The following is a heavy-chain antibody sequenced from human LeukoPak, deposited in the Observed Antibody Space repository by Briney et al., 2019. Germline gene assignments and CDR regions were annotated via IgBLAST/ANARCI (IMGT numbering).Heavy chain of an antibody. CDR2: IYHSGST. Sequence: PSETLSLTCAVSGYSISSGYYWGWIRQPLGKGLEWIGSIYHSGSTYYNPSLKSRVTISVDTSKNQFSLKLSSVTAADTAVYYCARPTSITMIGGAFDIWGQGTMVTVSS. CDR3: ARPTSITMIGGAFDI. D-gene: IGHD3-22*01. J-gene: IGHJ3*02. CDR1: GYSISSGYY. V-gene: IGHV4-38-2*01.